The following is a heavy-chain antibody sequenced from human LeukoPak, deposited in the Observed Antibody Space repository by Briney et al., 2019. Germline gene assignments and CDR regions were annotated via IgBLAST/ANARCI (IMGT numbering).Heavy chain of an antibody. J-gene: IGHJ4*02. CDR2: INSDGSST. CDR3: ATLGENRDSGYYFDS. Sequence: PGGSLRLSCAASGFTFSSYWMHWVRQVPGKGLVWVSRINSDGSSTTYADSVKGRFTISRDNAKNTLYLQMSSLRAEDTAVYYCATLGENRDSGYYFDSWGQGTLVTVSS. CDR1: GFTFSSYW. D-gene: IGHD3-10*01. V-gene: IGHV3-74*01.